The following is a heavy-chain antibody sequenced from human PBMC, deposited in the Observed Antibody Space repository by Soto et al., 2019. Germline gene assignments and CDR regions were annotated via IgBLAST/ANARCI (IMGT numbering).Heavy chain of an antibody. CDR1: GFTFSNYY. V-gene: IGHV3-7*03. Sequence: EAQLVESGGALVQPGGSLRLSCAASGFTFSNYYMSWFRQAPGKGLQWVASINQDGSEKYSVDSVKGRFTISRDNGKNSVYLQMNSLRVEDMAVYYCARYVGEIWGHGTKVTVSS. D-gene: IGHD2-15*01. J-gene: IGHJ3*02. CDR3: ARYVGEI. CDR2: INQDGSEK.